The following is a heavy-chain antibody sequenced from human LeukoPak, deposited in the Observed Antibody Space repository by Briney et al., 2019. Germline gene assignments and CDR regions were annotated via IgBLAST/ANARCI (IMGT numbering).Heavy chain of an antibody. Sequence: ASVKVSCKASGGTFSSYTISWVRQAPGQGLEWMGRINPNSGGTNYAQKFQGRVTMTRDTSISTAYMELSRLRSDDTAVYYCAGYGLPGNDYWGQGTLVTVSS. CDR3: AGYGLPGNDY. CDR2: INPNSGGT. CDR1: GGTFSSYT. J-gene: IGHJ4*02. V-gene: IGHV1-2*06. D-gene: IGHD5-18*01.